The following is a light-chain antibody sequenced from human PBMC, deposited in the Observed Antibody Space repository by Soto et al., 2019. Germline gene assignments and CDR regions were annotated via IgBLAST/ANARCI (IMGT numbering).Light chain of an antibody. CDR3: QYYGNSPLT. CDR1: QSVLYNSNNKNY. CDR2: WAS. V-gene: IGKV4-1*01. J-gene: IGKJ1*01. Sequence: DIVMTQSPDSLAVSLGERATINCKSSQSVLYNSNNKNYLAWYQQKPGQPPKLLIYWASTRESGVPDRFSGSGSGTDFTLTITRLEPEDFAVYYCQYYGNSPLTFGQGTKVDIK.